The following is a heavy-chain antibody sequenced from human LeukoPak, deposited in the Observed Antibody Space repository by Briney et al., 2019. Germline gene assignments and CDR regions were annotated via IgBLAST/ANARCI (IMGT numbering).Heavy chain of an antibody. CDR2: TSGGGDRA. D-gene: IGHD5-18*01. Sequence: GGSLRLSCAASGFRFSRYAINAGPDAPGKGVEWGSVTSGGGDRAYYADSVKGRFTISRDNSKNNLYLQMNSLRAEDTAVYYCAVTAMVTLGGDAFDIWGQGTMVTVSS. CDR1: GFRFSRYA. J-gene: IGHJ3*02. V-gene: IGHV3-23*01. CDR3: AVTAMVTLGGDAFDI.